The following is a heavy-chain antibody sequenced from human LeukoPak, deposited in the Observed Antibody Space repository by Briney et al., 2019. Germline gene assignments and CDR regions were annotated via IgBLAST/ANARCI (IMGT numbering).Heavy chain of an antibody. Sequence: GGSLRLSCAASGFTFSDYYMSWIRQAPGKGLEWVSYISSSGSTIYYADSVKGRFTISRDNAKNSLYLQMNSLRAEDTAVYYCARGRPYYDFWSGPLDYWGQGTLVTVSS. CDR1: GFTFSDYY. CDR3: ARGRPYYDFWSGPLDY. J-gene: IGHJ4*02. D-gene: IGHD3-3*01. V-gene: IGHV3-11*01. CDR2: ISSSGSTI.